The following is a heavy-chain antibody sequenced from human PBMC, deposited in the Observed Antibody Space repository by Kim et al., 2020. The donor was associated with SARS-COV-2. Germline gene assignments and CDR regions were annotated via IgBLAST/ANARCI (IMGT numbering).Heavy chain of an antibody. Sequence: GGSLRLSCAASGFTFSSYGMHWVRQAPGKGLEWVAVIWYDGSNKYYADSVKGRFTISRDNSKNTLYLQMNSLRAEDTAVYYCARESALRILWFGELFHNGEYYFDYWGQGTLVTVSS. V-gene: IGHV3-33*01. CDR2: IWYDGSNK. CDR1: GFTFSSYG. J-gene: IGHJ4*02. CDR3: ARESALRILWFGELFHNGEYYFDY. D-gene: IGHD3-10*01.